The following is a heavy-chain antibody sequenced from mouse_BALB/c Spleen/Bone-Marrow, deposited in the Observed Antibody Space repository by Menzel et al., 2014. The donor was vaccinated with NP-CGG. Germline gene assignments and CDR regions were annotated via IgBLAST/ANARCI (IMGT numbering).Heavy chain of an antibody. D-gene: IGHD2-4*01. V-gene: IGHV5-6*02. Sequence: EVKVVDSGRDLVKPGGSLKLSCAASGFTFSSYGMSWVRQTPDKRLEWVATINSGGRYAFYPDSVKGRFTISRDNAKNTLYLQMSSLKSEDTAMYYCARRSDYDYFDYWGQGTTLTVSS. J-gene: IGHJ2*01. CDR2: INSGGRYA. CDR1: GFTFSSYG. CDR3: ARRSDYDYFDY.